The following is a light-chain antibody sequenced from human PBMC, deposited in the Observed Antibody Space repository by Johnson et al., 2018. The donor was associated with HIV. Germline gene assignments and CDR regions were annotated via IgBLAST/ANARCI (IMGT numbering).Light chain of an antibody. CDR1: SSNIGNNF. CDR2: DTD. V-gene: IGLV1-51*01. Sequence: QPVLTQPPSVSAAPGQKVTVSCSGSSSNIGNNFVSWYQQVPGTAPKLLIYDTDKRPSGIPDRFSGSKSGTSATLGISGLQTVDEADYYCGTWDYTLKTGFFGTGTKVTVL. J-gene: IGLJ1*01. CDR3: GTWDYTLKTGF.